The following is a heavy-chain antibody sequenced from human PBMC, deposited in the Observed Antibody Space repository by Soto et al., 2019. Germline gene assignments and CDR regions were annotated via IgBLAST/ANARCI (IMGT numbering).Heavy chain of an antibody. J-gene: IGHJ5*02. V-gene: IGHV1-69*01. CDR2: IIPIFGTA. D-gene: IGHD3-9*01. CDR3: ARGALVLRYFDWFHGFDP. Sequence: SVKVSCKASGGTFSSYAISWVRQAPGQGLEWMGGIIPIFGTANYAQKFQGRVTITADESTSTAYMELSSLRSEDTAVYYCARGALVLRYFDWFHGFDPWRQGPLVTV. CDR1: GGTFSSYA.